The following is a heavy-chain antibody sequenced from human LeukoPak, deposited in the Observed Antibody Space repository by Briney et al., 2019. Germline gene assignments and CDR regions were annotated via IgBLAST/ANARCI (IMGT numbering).Heavy chain of an antibody. D-gene: IGHD4-17*01. Sequence: SETLSLTCTVSGGSISSYYWSWIRQPPGKGLEWIGYIYYSGSTNYNPSLKSRVTISVDTSKNQFSLKLSSVTAADTAVYYCARAAPTVTTDYWGQGTLVTVSS. V-gene: IGHV4-59*01. J-gene: IGHJ4*02. CDR2: IYYSGST. CDR1: GGSISSYY. CDR3: ARAAPTVTTDY.